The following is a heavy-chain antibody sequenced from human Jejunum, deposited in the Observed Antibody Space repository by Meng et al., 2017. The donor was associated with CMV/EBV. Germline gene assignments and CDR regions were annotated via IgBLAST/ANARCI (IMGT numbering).Heavy chain of an antibody. CDR3: ARGRVYYYGWNPPYGMDV. CDR2: ISNSGST. J-gene: IGHJ6*02. Sequence: ISSFSWTWIRQPPGTGLDCIWYISNSGSTKSNPSLKSRLTLSVDASQHQFSLHLSSVPAADTAVYYCARGRVYYYGWNPPYGMDVWGQGTTVTVSS. V-gene: IGHV4-59*01. CDR1: ISSFS. D-gene: IGHD3-10*01.